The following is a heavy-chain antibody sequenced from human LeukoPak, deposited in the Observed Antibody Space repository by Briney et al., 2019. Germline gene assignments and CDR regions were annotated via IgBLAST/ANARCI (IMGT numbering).Heavy chain of an antibody. CDR3: ARGVSSRQTPNWFDP. J-gene: IGHJ5*02. V-gene: IGHV4-34*01. Sequence: PSETLSLTCAVYGGSFSGYYWSWIRQPPGKGLEWIGEINHSGSTNYNPSLKSRVTISVDTSKNQFSLKLSSVTAADTAVYYCARGVSSRQTPNWFDPWGQGTLVTVSS. D-gene: IGHD4-23*01. CDR2: INHSGST. CDR1: GGSFSGYY.